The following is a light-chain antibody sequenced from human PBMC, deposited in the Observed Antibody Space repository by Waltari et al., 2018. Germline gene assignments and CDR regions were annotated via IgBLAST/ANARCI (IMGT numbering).Light chain of an antibody. Sequence: DIQLTQSPSSLSASVGDRVTITCRASQDISNYLNWYQQKPGKAPKLLIYDASILETGVPSRCSGSQSGTDFTLPISSLLPEDIATYYCQRYDNLPVFAFGPGTKVDVK. V-gene: IGKV1-33*01. CDR3: QRYDNLPVFA. CDR2: DAS. J-gene: IGKJ3*01. CDR1: QDISNY.